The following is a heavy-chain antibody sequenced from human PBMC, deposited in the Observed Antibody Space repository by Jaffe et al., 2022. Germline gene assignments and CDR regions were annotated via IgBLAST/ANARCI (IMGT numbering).Heavy chain of an antibody. Sequence: EVQLLESGGGLVQPGGSLRLSCIASGFTFSSYAMTWVRQAPGKGLEWVSIINYSGGNTYYADSVRGRFTVSRDNSKNTMFLQMNSLRAEDTATYYCAKDLEGGTYYFDYWGLGTLVTVSS. J-gene: IGHJ4*02. V-gene: IGHV3-23*01. CDR2: INYSGGNT. CDR3: AKDLEGGTYYFDY. CDR1: GFTFSSYA. D-gene: IGHD3-3*01.